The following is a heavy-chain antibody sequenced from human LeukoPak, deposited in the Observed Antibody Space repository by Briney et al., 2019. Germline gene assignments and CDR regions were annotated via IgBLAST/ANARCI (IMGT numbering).Heavy chain of an antibody. V-gene: IGHV1-8*03. CDR3: ARGGLTLYYYYYYMDV. CDR2: MYPNSGNT. J-gene: IGHJ6*03. CDR1: GYTFTSYD. Sequence: ASVKVSXKASGYTFTSYDINWVRQATGQGLEWMGWMYPNSGNTGYAQKFHGRVTITRNTSISTAYMELSSLRSEDTAVYYCARGGLTLYYYYYYMDVWGKGTTVTVSS. D-gene: IGHD3-9*01.